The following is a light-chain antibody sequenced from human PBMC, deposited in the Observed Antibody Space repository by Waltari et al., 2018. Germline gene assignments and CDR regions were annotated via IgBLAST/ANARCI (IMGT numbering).Light chain of an antibody. CDR2: GNS. V-gene: IGLV1-44*01. J-gene: IGLJ3*02. CDR3: STWDHSLRAQV. Sequence: QSALTQEASVSGTVGQKVTLSCTGNSNNIGSYAVGWYQQISHGAPKTVMFGNSLPSGIPDRFSGSNSGTTASLTMSGLQPEDEADYYCSTWDHSLRAQVFGGGTKLTVL. CDR1: SNNIGSYA.